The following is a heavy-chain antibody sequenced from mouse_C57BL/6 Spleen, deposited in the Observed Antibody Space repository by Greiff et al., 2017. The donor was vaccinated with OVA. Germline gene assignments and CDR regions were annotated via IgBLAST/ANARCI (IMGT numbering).Heavy chain of an antibody. CDR1: GFTFSSYT. CDR2: ISGGGGNT. D-gene: IGHD2-4*01. Sequence: EVQRVESGGGLVKPGGSLKLSCAASGFTFSSYTMSWVRPTPEKRLEWVATISGGGGNTYYPDSVKGRFTISRDNAKNTLYLQMSSLRSEDTALYYCARGRDYDYFSWFAYWGQGTLVTVSA. V-gene: IGHV5-9*01. CDR3: ARGRDYDYFSWFAY. J-gene: IGHJ3*01.